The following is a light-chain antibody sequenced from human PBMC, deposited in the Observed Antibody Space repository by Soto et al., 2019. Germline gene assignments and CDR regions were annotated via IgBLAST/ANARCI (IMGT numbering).Light chain of an antibody. Sequence: DVHLAQSPSPLSASVGARAPITCRASSAIRSALAWHPAPPGKAPKLLISKASTLNRGVPSRFSGSGSGTEITRTISTLQPDDLASYCVQHHNSYSGELGQGSKV. V-gene: IGKV1-5*03. CDR3: QHHNSYSGE. J-gene: IGKJ1*01. CDR1: SAIRSA. CDR2: KAS.